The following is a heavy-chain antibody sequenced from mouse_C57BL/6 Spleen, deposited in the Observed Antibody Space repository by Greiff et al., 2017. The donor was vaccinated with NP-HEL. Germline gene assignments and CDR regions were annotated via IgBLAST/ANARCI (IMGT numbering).Heavy chain of an antibody. CDR2: IDPSDSYT. CDR3: ARRAQATLNY. CDR1: GYTFTSYW. J-gene: IGHJ2*01. V-gene: IGHV1-50*01. D-gene: IGHD3-2*02. Sequence: QVQLQQPGAELVKPGASVKLSCKASGYTFTSYWMQWVKQRPGQGLEWIGEIDPSDSYTNYNQKFKGKATLTVDTSSSTAYMQLSSLTSEDSAVYYCARRAQATLNYWGQGTTLTVSS.